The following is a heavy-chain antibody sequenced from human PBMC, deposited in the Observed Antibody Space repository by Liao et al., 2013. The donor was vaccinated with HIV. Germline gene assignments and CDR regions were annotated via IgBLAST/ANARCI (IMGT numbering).Heavy chain of an antibody. Sequence: QVQLHESGPGLVKPSETLSLTCTVSGGSISSYYWSWIRQPAGKGLEWIGRIYTSGSTNYNPSLKSRVTMSVDTSKNQFSLKLSSVTAADTAVYYCARVDQYYDYWRGYENWFDPWGQGTLVTVSS. J-gene: IGHJ5*02. CDR2: IYTSGST. D-gene: IGHD3-3*01. CDR3: ARVDQYYDYWRGYENWFDP. V-gene: IGHV4-4*07. CDR1: GGSISSYY.